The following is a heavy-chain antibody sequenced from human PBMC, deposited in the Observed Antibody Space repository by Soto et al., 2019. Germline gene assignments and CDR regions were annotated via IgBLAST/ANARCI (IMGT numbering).Heavy chain of an antibody. Sequence: CLRLSCAASGFTFSSYGMHWVRQAPGKGLEWVAVIWYDGSNKYYADSVKGRFTISRDNSKNTLYLQMNSLRAEDTAVYYCARELAAAGHYYYYYYGMDVWGQGTTVTVSS. CDR1: GFTFSSYG. J-gene: IGHJ6*02. CDR2: IWYDGSNK. V-gene: IGHV3-33*01. D-gene: IGHD6-13*01. CDR3: ARELAAAGHYYYYYYGMDV.